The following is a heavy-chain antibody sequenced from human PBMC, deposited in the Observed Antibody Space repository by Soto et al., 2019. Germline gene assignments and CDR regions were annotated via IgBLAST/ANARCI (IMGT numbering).Heavy chain of an antibody. D-gene: IGHD5-18*01. V-gene: IGHV5-51*01. CDR3: ARHVRGYSYGYDYYYYMDV. J-gene: IGHJ6*03. Sequence: PGESLKISCKGSGYSFTTYWIGWVRQMYEKGLEWMEIVYPGDSDTRYSPSFQGQVTISADKSISTAYLQWNSLKASDTAMYYCARHVRGYSYGYDYYYYMDVWGTGTTVTVSS. CDR1: GYSFTTYW. CDR2: VYPGDSDT.